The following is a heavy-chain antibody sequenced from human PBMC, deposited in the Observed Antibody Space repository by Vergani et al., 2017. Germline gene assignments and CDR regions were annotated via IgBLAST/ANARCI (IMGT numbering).Heavy chain of an antibody. D-gene: IGHD1-1*01. Sequence: EVELVQSGLEMRKPGESLKISCKGSEYSFGNYWIGWVRQMPGKGLEWMGIIYPADSDTRYSTSFQGQVTISADKSISTAFLQWDSLKASDTALYYCARHTTYTDSWGQGTLVTVSS. CDR2: IYPADSDT. CDR1: EYSFGNYW. V-gene: IGHV5-51*01. J-gene: IGHJ4*02. CDR3: ARHTTYTDS.